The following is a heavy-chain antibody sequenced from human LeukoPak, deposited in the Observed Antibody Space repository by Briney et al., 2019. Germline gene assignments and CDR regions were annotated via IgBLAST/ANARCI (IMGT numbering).Heavy chain of an antibody. CDR1: GFRFSTYY. D-gene: IGHD2-15*01. CDR2: INPTGGST. J-gene: IGHJ4*02. V-gene: IGHV1-46*01. CDR3: ARSYCNGGSCYLFDD. Sequence: ASVNVSCTASGFRFSTYYMHWVRQAPGQGLEWMGIINPTGGSTNYAQKFQGSVSITMTTDTSTITVYMEVHSLGSDDTAVYYCARSYCNGGSCYLFDDWGQGTLVTVSS.